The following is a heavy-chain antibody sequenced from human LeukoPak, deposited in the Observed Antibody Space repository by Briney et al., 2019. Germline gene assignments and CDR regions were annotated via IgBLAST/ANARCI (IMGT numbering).Heavy chain of an antibody. D-gene: IGHD6-19*01. V-gene: IGHV3-43*01. CDR2: ISWDGGST. J-gene: IGHJ4*02. CDR1: GFTFDDYT. CDR3: AKGYSSSEYSSGWSIDY. Sequence: GGSLRLSCAASGFTFDDYTMHWVRQALGKGLEWVSLISWDGGSTYYADSVKGRFTISRDNSKNSLYLQMNSLRTEDTALYYCAKGYSSSEYSSGWSIDYWGQGTLVTVSS.